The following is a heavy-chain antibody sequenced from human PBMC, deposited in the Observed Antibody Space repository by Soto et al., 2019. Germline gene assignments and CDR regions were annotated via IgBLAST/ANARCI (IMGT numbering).Heavy chain of an antibody. CDR1: GGSIISYY. CDR3: ERLMITFGGVIVIPRGAFDI. J-gene: IGHJ3*02. V-gene: IGHV4-59*08. D-gene: IGHD3-16*02. CDR2: IYYSGST. Sequence: PSETLSLTCTVSGGSIISYYWSWIRQPPGKGLEWIGYIYYSGSTNYNPSLKSRVTISVDTSKNQFSLKLSSVTAADTAVYYCERLMITFGGVIVIPRGAFDIWGQGTMVTVSS.